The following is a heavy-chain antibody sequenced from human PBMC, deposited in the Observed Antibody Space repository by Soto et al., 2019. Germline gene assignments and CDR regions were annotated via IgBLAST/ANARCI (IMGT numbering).Heavy chain of an antibody. CDR3: ARGPVVPARDGSYYYYGMDV. Sequence: SETLSLTCAVYGGSFSGYYWRWIRQPPGKGLEWIGEINHSGSTNSNPSLKSRVTISVDTSKNQFSLKLSSVTAADTAVYYCARGPVVPARDGSYYYYGMDVWGQGTTVTVSS. CDR2: INHSGST. D-gene: IGHD2-2*01. V-gene: IGHV4-34*01. J-gene: IGHJ6*02. CDR1: GGSFSGYY.